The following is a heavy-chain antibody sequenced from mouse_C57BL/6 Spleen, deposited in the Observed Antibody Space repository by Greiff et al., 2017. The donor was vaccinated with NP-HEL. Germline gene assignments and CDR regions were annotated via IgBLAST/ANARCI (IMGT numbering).Heavy chain of an antibody. CDR3: ARSPYYYGSSPLAMDY. D-gene: IGHD1-1*01. CDR2: INPNNGGT. J-gene: IGHJ4*01. Sequence: DVKLQESGPELVKPGASVKMSCKASGYTFTDYNMHWVKQSHGKSLEWIGYINPNNGGTSYNQKFKGKATLTVNKSSSTAYMELRSLTSEDSAVYYCARSPYYYGSSPLAMDYWGQGTSVTVSS. V-gene: IGHV1-22*01. CDR1: GYTFTDYN.